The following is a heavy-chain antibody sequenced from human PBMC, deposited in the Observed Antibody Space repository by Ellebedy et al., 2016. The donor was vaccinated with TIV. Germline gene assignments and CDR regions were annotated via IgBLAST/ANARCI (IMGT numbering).Heavy chain of an antibody. Sequence: GESLKISCAASGFTFSSYGMHWVRQAPGKGLEWVAFISYDGNDKYYADSVKGRFSISRDNSENTLYVQMNTLRAEDTAVYYCAKEAYDIMTGSQMYGMDVWGQGTTVTVFS. CDR1: GFTFSSYG. V-gene: IGHV3-30*18. CDR3: AKEAYDIMTGSQMYGMDV. D-gene: IGHD3-9*01. CDR2: ISYDGNDK. J-gene: IGHJ6*02.